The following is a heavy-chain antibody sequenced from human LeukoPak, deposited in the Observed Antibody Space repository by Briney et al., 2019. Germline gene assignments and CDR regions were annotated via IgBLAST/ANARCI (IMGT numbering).Heavy chain of an antibody. CDR1: GFTFSSYD. Sequence: PGGSLRLSCAASGFTFSSYDMHWVRQAPGKGLEWVAVISYDGSNKYYADSVKGRFTISRDNSKNTLYLQMNSLRAEDTAMYYCAKVSLNMVNDAFDIWGQGTMVSVSS. V-gene: IGHV3-30*18. J-gene: IGHJ3*02. CDR2: ISYDGSNK. D-gene: IGHD4/OR15-4a*01. CDR3: AKVSLNMVNDAFDI.